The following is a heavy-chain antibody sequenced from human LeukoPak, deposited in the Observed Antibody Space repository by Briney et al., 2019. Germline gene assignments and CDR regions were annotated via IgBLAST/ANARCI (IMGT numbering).Heavy chain of an antibody. Sequence: GGSLRLSCAASGFTFSSYTMNWVRQAPGKGLEWVSSISSSNTYIYYADSVKGRFTISRDNAKNSLFLQMSSLRAEDTAVYYCAKELVGGYDFDYWGQGTLVTVSS. V-gene: IGHV3-21*01. CDR3: AKELVGGYDFDY. J-gene: IGHJ4*02. D-gene: IGHD5-12*01. CDR2: ISSSNTYI. CDR1: GFTFSSYT.